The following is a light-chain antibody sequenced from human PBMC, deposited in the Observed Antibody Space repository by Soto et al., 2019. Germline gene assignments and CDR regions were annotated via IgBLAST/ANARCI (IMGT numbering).Light chain of an antibody. V-gene: IGKV3-15*01. Sequence: EIVMTQSPATLSVSPGERATLSCRASQSVSSNLAWYQQKPGQAPRLLIYGASTRATGIPARFSGSGSGTEFTLTISSLQSEDFAVYYCQQYTHLPPSNFGQGTRLEIK. CDR3: QQYTHLPPSN. CDR1: QSVSSN. CDR2: GAS. J-gene: IGKJ5*01.